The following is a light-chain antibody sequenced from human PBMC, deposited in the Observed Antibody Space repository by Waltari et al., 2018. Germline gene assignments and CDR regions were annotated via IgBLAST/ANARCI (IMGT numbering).Light chain of an antibody. CDR3: QQYYNTPPYT. J-gene: IGKJ2*01. CDR2: AAS. Sequence: AIRMTQSPSSFSASTGDRVTITCRASQGISSYLAWYQQKPGKAPKLLIYAASTLQSGVPSRFSGSGSGTDFTLTISSLQAEDVAVYYCQQYYNTPPYTFGQGTKLEIK. V-gene: IGKV1-8*01. CDR1: QGISSY.